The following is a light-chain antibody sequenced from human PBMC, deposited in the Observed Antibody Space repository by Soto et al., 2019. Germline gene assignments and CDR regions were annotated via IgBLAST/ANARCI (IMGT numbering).Light chain of an antibody. V-gene: IGLV2-23*01. CDR2: EGS. CDR1: SSDVGSYNL. J-gene: IGLJ7*01. CDR3: CSYAGSAV. Sequence: QSVLTQPASVSGSPGQSITISCTGTSSDVGSYNLVSWYQQHPGKAPKLMIYEGSKRPSGVSNRFSGSKSGNTASLTISGLQAEDEADYYCCSYAGSAVFGGGTQQTVL.